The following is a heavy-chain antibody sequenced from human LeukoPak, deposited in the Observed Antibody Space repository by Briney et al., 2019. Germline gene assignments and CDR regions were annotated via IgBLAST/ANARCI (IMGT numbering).Heavy chain of an antibody. J-gene: IGHJ4*02. CDR2: IIPIFGTA. V-gene: IGHV1-69*13. D-gene: IGHD4-17*01. Sequence: GASVKVSCEASGGTFSSYAISWVRQAPGQGLEWMGGIIPIFGTANYAQKFQGRVTITADEPTSTAYMELRSLRSDDTAVYYCARDKKVGYGDYGYWGQGTLVTVSS. CDR1: GGTFSSYA. CDR3: ARDKKVGYGDYGY.